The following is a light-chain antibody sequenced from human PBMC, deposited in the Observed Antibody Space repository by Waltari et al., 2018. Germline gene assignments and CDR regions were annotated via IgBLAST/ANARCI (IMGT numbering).Light chain of an antibody. CDR3: QQYNNWLQRT. J-gene: IGKJ2*01. Sequence: EIVMTQSPATLSVSPGERATLSCRASQSVSSNLAWYQQKPGQAPRLLIYGASTRATGIPARFSGSGSGTEFTLTISSLQSEDFAVYYCQQYNNWLQRTFGQGTKLEIK. CDR2: GAS. V-gene: IGKV3-15*01. CDR1: QSVSSN.